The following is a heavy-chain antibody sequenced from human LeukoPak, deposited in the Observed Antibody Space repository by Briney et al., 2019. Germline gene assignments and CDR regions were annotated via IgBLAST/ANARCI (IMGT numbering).Heavy chain of an antibody. CDR2: ISSSGSTI. Sequence: GGSLRLSCAASGFTFSSYEMHWVRQAPGKGLEWASYISSSGSTIYYADSVKGRFTISRDNAKNSLYLQMNSLRAEDTAVYYCARDSSSWYFDYWGQGNLVTVSS. V-gene: IGHV3-48*03. J-gene: IGHJ4*02. CDR1: GFTFSSYE. CDR3: ARDSSSWYFDY. D-gene: IGHD6-13*01.